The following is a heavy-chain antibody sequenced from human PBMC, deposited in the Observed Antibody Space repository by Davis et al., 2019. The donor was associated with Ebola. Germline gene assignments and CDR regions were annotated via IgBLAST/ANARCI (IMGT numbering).Heavy chain of an antibody. CDR2: IIPIFGTA. CDR1: GGTFSSYA. J-gene: IGHJ2*01. Sequence: SVKVSCKASGGTFSSYAISWVRQAPGQGLEWMGGIIPIFGTANYAQKFQGRVTITADESTSTAYMELSSLRSEDTAVYYCARTATQRPYWYFDLWGRGTLVTVSS. V-gene: IGHV1-69*13. CDR3: ARTATQRPYWYFDL. D-gene: IGHD2-2*01.